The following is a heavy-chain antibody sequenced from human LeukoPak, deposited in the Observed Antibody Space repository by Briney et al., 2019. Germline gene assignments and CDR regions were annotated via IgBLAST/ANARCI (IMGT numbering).Heavy chain of an antibody. CDR2: IKSKTDGGTT. CDR1: GFTFSNAW. V-gene: IGHV3-15*01. Sequence: SLXLSCAASGFTFSNAWMSWVRQAPGQGREWVGRIKSKTDGGTTDYAAPVKGRFTISRDDSKNTLYLQMNSLKTEDTAVYYCTTSVVVITTLGGQGTLVTVSS. D-gene: IGHD3-22*01. J-gene: IGHJ4*02. CDR3: TTSVVVITTL.